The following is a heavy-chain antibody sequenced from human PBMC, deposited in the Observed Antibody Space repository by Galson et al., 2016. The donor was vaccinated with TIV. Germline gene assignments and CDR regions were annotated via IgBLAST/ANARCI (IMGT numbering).Heavy chain of an antibody. V-gene: IGHV1-8*01. D-gene: IGHD3-16*01. CDR1: RNTFTSYD. CDR3: ATVHSGGGSFYFYYMDV. CDR2: MHPNSGNG. Sequence: SVKVSCKASRNTFTSYDINWVRQAPGQGLEWMGWMHPNSGNGGSAQKFQGRVTMTRNISTSTVYMELSSLKSEDTAVYYCATVHSGGGSFYFYYMDVWGKGTTVTVSS. J-gene: IGHJ6*03.